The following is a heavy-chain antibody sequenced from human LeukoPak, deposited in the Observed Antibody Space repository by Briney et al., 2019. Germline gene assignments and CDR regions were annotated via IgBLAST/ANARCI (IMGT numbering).Heavy chain of an antibody. CDR2: IYYSGST. CDR3: ARTGGSFYFYYYMDV. V-gene: IGHV4-59*12. J-gene: IGHJ6*03. D-gene: IGHD1-26*01. CDR1: GGSISSYY. Sequence: SETLSLTCTVSGGSISSYYWSWIRQPPGKGLEWIGYIYYSGSTFYNPSLKSRVTISVDTSKKQFSLRLSSVTAADTAVYYCARTGGSFYFYYYMDVWGKGTTVTVSS.